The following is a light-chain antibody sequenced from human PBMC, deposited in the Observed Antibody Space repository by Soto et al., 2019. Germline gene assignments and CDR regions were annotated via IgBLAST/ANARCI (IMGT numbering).Light chain of an antibody. V-gene: IGKV3-20*01. Sequence: EIVLTQSPGTLSLSPGERATLSCRASQSVSSYLAWYQQKPGQAPRLLIYGASSRATGIPDRFSGSGSGTDFTLTISRQEAEDFAVYYCQQYSRPSRTFGQGTKVEIK. CDR1: QSVSSY. CDR3: QQYSRPSRT. J-gene: IGKJ1*01. CDR2: GAS.